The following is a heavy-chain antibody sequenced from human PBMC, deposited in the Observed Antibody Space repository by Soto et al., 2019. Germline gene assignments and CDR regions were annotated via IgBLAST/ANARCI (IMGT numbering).Heavy chain of an antibody. CDR2: IFHSGAT. CDR3: ARGYGPPRRWFDF. D-gene: IGHD5-18*01. V-gene: IGHV4-4*02. J-gene: IGHJ5*01. CDR1: GASFSSGDW. Sequence: WETLSVTCAGSGASFSSGDWWTWVRQSPGKGPECMGEIFHSGATNYNPSLESRVDISMDKSKNHFSLRLTSVTAAHPAVYYCARGYGPPRRWFDFWGQGPLVTVSS.